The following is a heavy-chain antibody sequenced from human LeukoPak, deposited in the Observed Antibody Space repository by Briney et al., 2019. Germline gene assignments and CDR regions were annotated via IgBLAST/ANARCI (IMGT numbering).Heavy chain of an antibody. V-gene: IGHV4-4*02. Sequence: SGTLSLTCAVSGGSISSGHWWSWVRQPPGEDLEWIGEIYDSGRTNYNPSLKSRVTISIHKSNNQFSLRLNSVTAADTAVYYCARDQVGSNTFDYWGQGTLVTVSS. D-gene: IGHD1-26*01. J-gene: IGHJ4*02. CDR1: GGSISSGHW. CDR2: IYDSGRT. CDR3: ARDQVGSNTFDY.